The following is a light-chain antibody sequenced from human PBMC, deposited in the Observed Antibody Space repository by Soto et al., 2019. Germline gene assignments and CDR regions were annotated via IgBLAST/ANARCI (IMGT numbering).Light chain of an antibody. V-gene: IGKV3-15*01. Sequence: EIVMTQSPATLSVSPGERATLSCRASQSVSTNLAWYQQKPGQAPRLLIYGASTRATGIPARFSGSGSGTEYTLTISSLQCDDFAVYYCQQYTNRPPWTFGRGTKVDTK. CDR3: QQYTNRPPWT. J-gene: IGKJ1*01. CDR2: GAS. CDR1: QSVSTN.